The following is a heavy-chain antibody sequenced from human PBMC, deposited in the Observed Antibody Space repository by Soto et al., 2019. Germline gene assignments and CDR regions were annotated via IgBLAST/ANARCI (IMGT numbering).Heavy chain of an antibody. CDR2: SYYSGTT. CDR3: ASRQQQVAIVEY. J-gene: IGHJ4*02. D-gene: IGHD6-13*01. Sequence: QVQLQESGPGLVKPSQTLSLTCNVSAGYISTGNYYWRWIRQSPGKGLEWIGHSYYSGTTYYNPSLKRLFTISVDPSKNQFSLVLRCVTAADTCISYGASRQQQVAIVEYCGQGTLVTVSS. CDR1: AGYISTGNYY. V-gene: IGHV4-30-4*01.